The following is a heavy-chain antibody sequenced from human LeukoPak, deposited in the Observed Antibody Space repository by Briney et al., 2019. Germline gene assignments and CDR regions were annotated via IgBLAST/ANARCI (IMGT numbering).Heavy chain of an antibody. V-gene: IGHV4-34*01. CDR2: INHSGST. CDR3: ARTRIAARLYWFDP. D-gene: IGHD6-6*01. Sequence: SETLSLTCAVYGGSFSGYYWSWIRQPPGKGLEWIGEINHSGSTNYNPSLKSRVTISVDTSKNQFSLKLSSVTAADTAVYYCARTRIAARLYWFDPWGQGTLVTVSS. CDR1: GGSFSGYY. J-gene: IGHJ5*02.